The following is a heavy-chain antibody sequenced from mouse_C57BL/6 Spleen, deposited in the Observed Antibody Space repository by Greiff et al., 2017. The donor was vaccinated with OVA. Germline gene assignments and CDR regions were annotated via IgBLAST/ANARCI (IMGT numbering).Heavy chain of an antibody. Sequence: EVKLMESEGGLVQPGSSMKLSCTASGFTFSDYYMAWVRQVPEKGLEWVANINYDGSSTYYLDSLKSRFIISRDNAKNILYLQMSSLKSGDTATYYCARGGNYVDYAMDYWGQGTSVTVSS. CDR1: GFTFSDYY. J-gene: IGHJ4*01. CDR3: ARGGNYVDYAMDY. D-gene: IGHD2-1*01. V-gene: IGHV5-16*01. CDR2: INYDGSST.